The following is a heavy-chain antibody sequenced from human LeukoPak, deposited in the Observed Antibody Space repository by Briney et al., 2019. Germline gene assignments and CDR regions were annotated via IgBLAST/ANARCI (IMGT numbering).Heavy chain of an antibody. Sequence: PGGSLRLSCAASGFTLSNYWMIHWVRQVPGKGLQWVSRINNDGNLKTDGRDTGYADSVKGRFTISTDNAKNTLYLQMNSLRAEDTAVYYCARDCSVNDGTICYWGQGTLATVSS. CDR3: ARDCSVNDGTICY. CDR1: GFTLSNYW. D-gene: IGHD2-2*01. V-gene: IGHV3-74*01. J-gene: IGHJ4*02. CDR2: INNDGNLKTDGRDT.